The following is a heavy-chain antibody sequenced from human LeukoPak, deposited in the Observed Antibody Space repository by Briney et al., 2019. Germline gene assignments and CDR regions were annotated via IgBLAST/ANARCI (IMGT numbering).Heavy chain of an antibody. Sequence: GGSLRLSCAASGVNFNNHAMTCVRQAPGEGPEWGSAISGSGVNTYYADSVKGRFTISRANSKNTLYLQMHSLRAEDTAVYFCAKGPLIEVAGTTWDYWGQGTLVTVSS. D-gene: IGHD6-19*01. CDR3: AKGPLIEVAGTTWDY. J-gene: IGHJ4*02. CDR2: ISGSGVNT. V-gene: IGHV3-23*01. CDR1: GVNFNNHA.